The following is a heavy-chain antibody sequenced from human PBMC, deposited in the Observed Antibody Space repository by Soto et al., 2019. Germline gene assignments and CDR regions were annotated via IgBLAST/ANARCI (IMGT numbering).Heavy chain of an antibody. V-gene: IGHV1-18*01. D-gene: IGHD3-10*01. Sequence: QVQLVQSGAEVKKPGASVKVSCKASGYTFTSYGISWVRQAPGQGLEWMGWISAYNGNTNYAQKLQGRVTMTTDTYTSTAYMEVRSLRSDDTAVYYCARDYYGSGRLNAHNWFDPWGQGTLVTVSS. CDR1: GYTFTSYG. CDR3: ARDYYGSGRLNAHNWFDP. CDR2: ISAYNGNT. J-gene: IGHJ5*02.